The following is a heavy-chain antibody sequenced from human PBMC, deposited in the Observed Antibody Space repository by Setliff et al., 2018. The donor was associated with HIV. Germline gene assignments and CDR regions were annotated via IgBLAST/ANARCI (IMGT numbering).Heavy chain of an antibody. Sequence: GESLKISCKGFGYKFTDYWVGWVRQMPGEGLEWMGVIYGDGSDPRYSPSFQGQVTISADTSISTAYLQWSSLKASDTAMYYCARHQGSSWYSPPDQNWFDPWGQGTLVTVSS. J-gene: IGHJ5*02. CDR3: ARHQGSSWYSPPDQNWFDP. CDR2: IYGDGSDP. V-gene: IGHV5-51*01. D-gene: IGHD6-13*01. CDR1: GYKFTDYW.